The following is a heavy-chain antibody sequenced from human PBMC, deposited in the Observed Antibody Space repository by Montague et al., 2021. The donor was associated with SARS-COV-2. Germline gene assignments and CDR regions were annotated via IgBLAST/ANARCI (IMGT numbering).Heavy chain of an antibody. Sequence: CAISGDSVSSNTAAWNWIRQSPSRGLVWLGRAFYRSKWYNEFAESVKSRISINADTSKNEVSLQLKYVTPEDTAMYYCARDSRNWYGPIGFDIWGQGTVVTIS. D-gene: IGHD6-13*01. V-gene: IGHV6-1*01. J-gene: IGHJ3*02. CDR2: AFYRSKWYN. CDR3: ARDSRNWYGPIGFDI. CDR1: GDSVSSNTAA.